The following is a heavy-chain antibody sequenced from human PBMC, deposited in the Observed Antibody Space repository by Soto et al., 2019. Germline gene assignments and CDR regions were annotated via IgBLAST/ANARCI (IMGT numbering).Heavy chain of an antibody. V-gene: IGHV3-49*04. Sequence: GGSLRLSCAASGFTFSSYAMSWVRQAPGKGLEWVGFIRSKAYGGTTEYAASVKGRFTISRDDSKSIAYLQMNSLKTEDTAVYYCTRVVGSKQWIQLWSNYYYYGMDVWGQGTTVTVSS. J-gene: IGHJ6*02. CDR1: GFTFSSYA. CDR3: TRVVGSKQWIQLWSNYYYYGMDV. D-gene: IGHD5-18*01. CDR2: IRSKAYGGTT.